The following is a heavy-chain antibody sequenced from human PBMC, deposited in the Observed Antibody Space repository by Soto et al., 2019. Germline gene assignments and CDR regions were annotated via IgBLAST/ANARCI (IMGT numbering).Heavy chain of an antibody. D-gene: IGHD3-3*01. CDR3: ARHDRGDYYYYGLGV. Sequence: PGGSLRLSCAASGFTFRISLMSWVRQAPGKGLEWVANIGPNGGAKHYVDSVKGRFAISRDNARNXXXXXXXGXREEDTAVYYCARHDRGDYYYYGLGVWGQGTTVTVSS. J-gene: IGHJ6*02. V-gene: IGHV3-7*01. CDR1: GFTFRISL. CDR2: IGPNGGAK.